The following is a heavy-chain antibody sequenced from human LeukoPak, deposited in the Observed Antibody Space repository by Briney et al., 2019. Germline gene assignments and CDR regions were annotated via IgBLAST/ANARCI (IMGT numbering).Heavy chain of an antibody. Sequence: PSETLSLTCTVSGGSISSYYWSWIRQPAGKGLEWIGRIYTSGSTNYNPSLKSRVTMSVDTSKNQFSLKLSSVTAADTAVYYCARAAKYQLLRISAFDIWGQGTMVTVSS. D-gene: IGHD2-2*01. J-gene: IGHJ3*02. CDR1: GGSISSYY. CDR2: IYTSGST. V-gene: IGHV4-4*07. CDR3: ARAAKYQLLRISAFDI.